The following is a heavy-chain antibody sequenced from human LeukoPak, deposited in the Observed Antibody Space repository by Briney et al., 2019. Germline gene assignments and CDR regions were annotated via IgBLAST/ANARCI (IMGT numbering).Heavy chain of an antibody. J-gene: IGHJ4*02. CDR2: INHSGST. Sequence: SETLSLTCAVYGGSFSGYYWSWIRQPPGKGLEWIGEINHSGSTNYNPSLKSRVTISVDTSKNQFSLKLSSVTAVDTAVYYCARGWGSTSCSDYWGQGTLVTVSS. CDR3: ARGWGSTSCSDY. V-gene: IGHV4-34*01. D-gene: IGHD2-2*01. CDR1: GGSFSGYY.